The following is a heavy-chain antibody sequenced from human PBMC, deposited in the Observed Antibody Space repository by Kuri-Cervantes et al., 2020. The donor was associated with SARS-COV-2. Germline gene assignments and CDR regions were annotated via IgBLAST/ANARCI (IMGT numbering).Heavy chain of an antibody. CDR2: ISSSSSTI. D-gene: IGHD3-3*01. Sequence: GGSLRLSCAASGFTFSSYSMNWVRQAPGKGPEWVSYISSSSSTIYYADSVKGRSTISRDNAKNSLYLQMNSLRDEDTAVYYCARDGSDDFWSGHELGMDVWGQGTTVTVSS. J-gene: IGHJ6*02. V-gene: IGHV3-48*02. CDR1: GFTFSSYS. CDR3: ARDGSDDFWSGHELGMDV.